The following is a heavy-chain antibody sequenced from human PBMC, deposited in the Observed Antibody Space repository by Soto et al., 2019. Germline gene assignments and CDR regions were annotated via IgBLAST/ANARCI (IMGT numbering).Heavy chain of an antibody. J-gene: IGHJ5*02. CDR3: ARLRIATNNYKWFDP. V-gene: IGHV4-31*03. Sequence: SETLSLTCSVSGASLNSGNYYWSWIRQVPGKGLEWIGHIYVTGAVDYNPSLRDRITISQDTSERQFSLNLRLVTAADTAAYYCARLRIATNNYKWFDPWGQGTLVTVSS. D-gene: IGHD2-21*01. CDR1: GASLNSGNYY. CDR2: IYVTGAV.